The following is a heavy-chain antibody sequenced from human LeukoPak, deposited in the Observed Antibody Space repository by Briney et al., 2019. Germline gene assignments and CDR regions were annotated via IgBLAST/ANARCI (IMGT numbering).Heavy chain of an antibody. D-gene: IGHD7-27*01. Sequence: PGGSPRLSCAASGFTFSDHYIDWVRQAPGKGLEWVGRSRDKPRGYSTEYAASVRGRFSISRDESENSLHLQMNSLKTEDTAVYYCVRITGDPHTLRYGMDAWGQGTTVIVSS. CDR1: GFTFSDHY. CDR2: SRDKPRGYST. V-gene: IGHV3-72*01. CDR3: VRITGDPHTLRYGMDA. J-gene: IGHJ6*02.